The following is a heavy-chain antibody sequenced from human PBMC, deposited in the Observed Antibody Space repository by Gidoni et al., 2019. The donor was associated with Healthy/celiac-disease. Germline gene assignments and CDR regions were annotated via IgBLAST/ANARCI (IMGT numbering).Heavy chain of an antibody. CDR1: GFTFSSYA. CDR2: ISGSGGST. Sequence: EVQLLESGGGLVQPGGSLRLSCAASGFTFSSYAMSWVRQAPGKGLEWVSAISGSGGSTYYADSVKGRFTISRDNSKNTLYLQMNSLRAEDTAVYYCAKDFVVVVAATPSRGLYFQHWGQGTLVTVSS. J-gene: IGHJ1*01. CDR3: AKDFVVVVAATPSRGLYFQH. D-gene: IGHD2-15*01. V-gene: IGHV3-23*01.